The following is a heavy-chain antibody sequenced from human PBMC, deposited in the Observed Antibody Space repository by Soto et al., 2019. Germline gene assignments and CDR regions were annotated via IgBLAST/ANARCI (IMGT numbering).Heavy chain of an antibody. D-gene: IGHD3-3*01. Sequence: QVQLVESGGGLVKPGGSLRLSCAASGFTFSDYYMSWIRQAPGQGLEWVAYISSSGSTIYYADSVKGRFTISRDNAKNSLYLQMNSLRAEDTAVYYCTRAGYDFWSGYYASYYYYMDVWGKGTTVTVSS. CDR1: GFTFSDYY. CDR2: ISSSGSTI. J-gene: IGHJ6*03. V-gene: IGHV3-11*01. CDR3: TRAGYDFWSGYYASYYYYMDV.